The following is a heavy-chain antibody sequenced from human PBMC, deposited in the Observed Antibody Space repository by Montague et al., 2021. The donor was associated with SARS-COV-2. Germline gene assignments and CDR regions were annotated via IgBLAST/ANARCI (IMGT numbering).Heavy chain of an antibody. CDR1: GGSISSDY. J-gene: IGHJ4*02. CDR3: ARHYDHSSRVDS. Sequence: SETLSLTCTVSGGSISSDYWTWIRQPPGKGLEWIGFVYYRGNTYXXPSLRRRVTISVDTSSNHFSLTLSSVTAADTAIYYCARHYDHSSRVDSWGQGTPVTVSS. D-gene: IGHD3-16*01. CDR2: VYYRGNT. V-gene: IGHV4-59*08.